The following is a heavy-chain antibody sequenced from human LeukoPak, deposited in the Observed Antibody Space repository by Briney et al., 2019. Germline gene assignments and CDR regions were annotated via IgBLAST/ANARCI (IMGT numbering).Heavy chain of an antibody. D-gene: IGHD1-26*01. J-gene: IGHJ4*02. V-gene: IGHV3-23*01. CDR1: GFTVSSNY. CDR2: TSDRAGSS. Sequence: PGGSLRLSCAASGFTVSSNYMSWVRQAPGKGLEWVSTTSDRAGSSSYSDSVKGRFTISRDNSKNTLYLQMNSLRAEDTAVYYCANNRIVGITPLDYWGQGTLVIVSS. CDR3: ANNRIVGITPLDY.